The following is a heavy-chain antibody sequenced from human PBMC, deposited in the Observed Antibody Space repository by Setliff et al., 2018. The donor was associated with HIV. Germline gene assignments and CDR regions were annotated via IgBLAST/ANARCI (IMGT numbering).Heavy chain of an antibody. V-gene: IGHV4-59*01. CDR3: ARDKRASFDGLDV. CDR2: ISYSGNT. Sequence: SETLSLTCTVSGASINSYYWSWIRQPPGKGLEWLGHISYSGNTNYNPSLKSRITISLDSSKNQFSLRLNSVTAADTAVYYCARDKRASFDGLDVWGQGTTVTVSS. CDR1: GASINSYY. J-gene: IGHJ6*02.